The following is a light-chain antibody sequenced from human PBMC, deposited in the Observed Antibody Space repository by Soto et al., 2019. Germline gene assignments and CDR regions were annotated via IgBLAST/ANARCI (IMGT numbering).Light chain of an antibody. CDR3: SSYKSTRTPYV. J-gene: IGLJ1*01. V-gene: IGLV2-14*03. Sequence: QSALTQPASVSGSPGQSITISCTGTSSDFGSYNYVSWYQQHPGKAPKLIIYDVTNRPAGISSRFSASKSGDTASLTISVLQADDEADYFCSSYKSTRTPYVFGTGTKVTVL. CDR2: DVT. CDR1: SSDFGSYNY.